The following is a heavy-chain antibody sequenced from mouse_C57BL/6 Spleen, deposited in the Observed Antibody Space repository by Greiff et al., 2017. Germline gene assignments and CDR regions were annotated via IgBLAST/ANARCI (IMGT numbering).Heavy chain of an antibody. CDR1: GFTFTDYY. J-gene: IGHJ4*01. CDR3: ARYALTFYYAMDD. CDR2: INNKANGYTT. Sequence: EVKLLQSGGGLVQPGGSLSLSCAASGFTFTDYYMSWVRQPPGKALEWFGFINNKANGYTTEYSASVKGRFTISRGNSQSILYLQMHALRAEDSATYYCARYALTFYYAMDDWGQGTSVTAAS. V-gene: IGHV7-3*01. D-gene: IGHD4-1*01.